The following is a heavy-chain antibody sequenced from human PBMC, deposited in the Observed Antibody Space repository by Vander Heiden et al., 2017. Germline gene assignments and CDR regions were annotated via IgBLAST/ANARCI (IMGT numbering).Heavy chain of an antibody. Sequence: EVQLLESGGGLVQPGGSLRLSCAASAFTFSSYAMNWVRQAPGKGLEWVSAIGGSGAGTYYADSVKGRFIISRDNSKNTLYLQINSLRAEDTAVYYCAKDGSHDAFDIWGQGTMVTVSS. CDR1: AFTFSSYA. CDR2: IGGSGAGT. V-gene: IGHV3-23*01. CDR3: AKDGSHDAFDI. J-gene: IGHJ3*02. D-gene: IGHD6-19*01.